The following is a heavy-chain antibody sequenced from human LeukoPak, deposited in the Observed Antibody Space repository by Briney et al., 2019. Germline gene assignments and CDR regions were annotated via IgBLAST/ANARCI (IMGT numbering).Heavy chain of an antibody. J-gene: IGHJ4*02. D-gene: IGHD3-16*01. V-gene: IGHV4-59*01. Sequence: PSETLSLTCTVSSGFSTHYYWNWIRQPPGKALEWIGCVSDTGGTTYNPSLKSRLTISVDTSKRQFSLTLTSLTAADTAVYYCTKGYYEPFDVWGQGILVTVSS. CDR3: TKGYYEPFDV. CDR2: VSDTGGT. CDR1: SGFSTHYY.